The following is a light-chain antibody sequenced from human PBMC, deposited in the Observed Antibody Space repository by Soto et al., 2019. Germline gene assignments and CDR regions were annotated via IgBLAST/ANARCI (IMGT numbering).Light chain of an antibody. CDR2: EVN. Sequence: QSALTPPPSASGSPGQSVTIPCTGTSSDVGGYNYVSWYQQDPGKAPRLMIYEVNKRPSGVSDRFSGSKSGNTASLTVSGLQAEDDAVYYCSSYAGTNNFVIFGGGTKLTVL. V-gene: IGLV2-8*01. CDR1: SSDVGGYNY. J-gene: IGLJ2*01. CDR3: SSYAGTNNFVI.